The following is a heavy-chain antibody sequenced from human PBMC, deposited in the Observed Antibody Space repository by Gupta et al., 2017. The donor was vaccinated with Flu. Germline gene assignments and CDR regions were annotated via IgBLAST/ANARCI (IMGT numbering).Heavy chain of an antibody. Sequence: RMGVSWIRQPPGKALEWLGFIFSNAEKSYSTSLKSRLTISKDTSKSQVVLTMTNMDPVDTATYYCARTGYGAGYWFDPWGQGTLVTVSS. J-gene: IGHJ5*02. V-gene: IGHV2-26*01. CDR2: IFSNAEK. CDR3: ARTGYGAGYWFDP. D-gene: IGHD5-18*01. CDR1: RMG.